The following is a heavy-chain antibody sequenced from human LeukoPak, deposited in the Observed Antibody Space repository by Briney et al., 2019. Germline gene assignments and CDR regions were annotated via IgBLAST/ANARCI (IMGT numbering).Heavy chain of an antibody. CDR2: IKSKTDGGTT. V-gene: IGHV3-15*01. J-gene: IGHJ4*02. CDR3: TKRDFDWLLPDGY. D-gene: IGHD3-9*01. CDR1: GFTFSNAW. Sequence: GGSLRLSCAASGFTFSNAWMSWVRQAPGKGLEWVGRIKSKTDGGTTDYAAPVKGRFTISRDDSKNTLYLQMSSLKTEDTAVYYCTKRDFDWLLPDGYWGQGTLVTVSS.